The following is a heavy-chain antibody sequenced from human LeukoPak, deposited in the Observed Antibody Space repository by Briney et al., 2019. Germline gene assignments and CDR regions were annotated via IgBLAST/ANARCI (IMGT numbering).Heavy chain of an antibody. Sequence: PGGSLRLSCTASGFTFTDYNINWVRQVPGKGLEWVSSITSDGYIYSTESRRGRFTISRDNTKNSVFLQMNDLRVDDTAVYYCSRSEPMTTGDYWGQGTLVTVSS. V-gene: IGHV3-69-1*01. J-gene: IGHJ4*02. D-gene: IGHD1-1*01. CDR3: SRSEPMTTGDY. CDR2: ITSDGYI. CDR1: GFTFTDYN.